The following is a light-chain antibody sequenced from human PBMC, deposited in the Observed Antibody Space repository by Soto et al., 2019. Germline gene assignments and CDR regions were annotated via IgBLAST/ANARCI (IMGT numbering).Light chain of an antibody. CDR1: QSISSG. CDR3: QQYNSYSYT. J-gene: IGKJ2*01. Sequence: DIQMTQYPSTLSASVGDRGTITCRASQSISSGLAWYQQKPGKAPKLLIYKASSLESGVPSRFSGSGSGTEFTLTISSLQPDDFATYYCQQYNSYSYTFGQGTKLEIK. CDR2: KAS. V-gene: IGKV1-5*03.